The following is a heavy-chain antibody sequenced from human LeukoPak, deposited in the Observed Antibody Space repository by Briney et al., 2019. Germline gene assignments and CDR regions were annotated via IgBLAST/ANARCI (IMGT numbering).Heavy chain of an antibody. CDR1: GFTFSSYW. V-gene: IGHV3-7*01. CDR3: ARDSVVPAAILYFDY. J-gene: IGHJ4*02. D-gene: IGHD2-2*02. CDR2: IKQDGSEK. Sequence: GGSLRLSCAASGFTFSSYWMSWVRQAPGKGLKWVANIKQDGSEKYYVDSVKGRFTISRDNAKNSLYLQMNSLRAEDTAVYYCARDSVVPAAILYFDYWGQGTLVTVSS.